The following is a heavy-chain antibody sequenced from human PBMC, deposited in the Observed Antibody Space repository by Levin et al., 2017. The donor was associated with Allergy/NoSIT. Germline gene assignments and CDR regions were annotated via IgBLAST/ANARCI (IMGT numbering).Heavy chain of an antibody. V-gene: IGHV3-48*03. CDR1: GFSFSRYE. D-gene: IGHD1-14*01. CDR3: ARTSPRNPGDY. CDR2: ISPSSSTI. Sequence: GESLKISCAASGFSFSRYEMNWARQTPGKGLEWLSYISPSSSTIYYADSVKGRFTISRDNAKNSLYLQMDSLRAEDTAVYYCARTSPRNPGDYWGQGTLVTVSS. J-gene: IGHJ4*02.